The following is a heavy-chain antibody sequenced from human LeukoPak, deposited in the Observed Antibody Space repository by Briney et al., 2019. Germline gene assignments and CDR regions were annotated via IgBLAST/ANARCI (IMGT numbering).Heavy chain of an antibody. CDR2: INPNSGGT. CDR1: GYTFTGYY. V-gene: IGHV1-2*02. D-gene: IGHD1-7*01. J-gene: IGHJ4*02. CDR3: ARVGGNWNYVY. Sequence: GASVTVTCKASGYTFTGYYMHWVRQAPGQGLEWMGWINPNSGGTNYAQKFQGRVTMTRDTSISTAYMELSRLRSDDTAVYYCARVGGNWNYVYWGEGTLVSVSS.